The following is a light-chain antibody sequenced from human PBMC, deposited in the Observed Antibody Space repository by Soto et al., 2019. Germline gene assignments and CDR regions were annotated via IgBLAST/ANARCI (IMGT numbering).Light chain of an antibody. CDR1: PIISNF. J-gene: IGKJ4*01. CDR3: HQTFTTPLT. V-gene: IGKV1-39*01. CDR2: APS. Sequence: DIEMTQAPSSLSASVGDSVTITCRASPIISNFLTWYRKSPGRAPELLIYAPSTLQSGVPSRFSGSGSGTAFTLTIRSLQPEDFANYWCHQTFTTPLTFGGGTKVEI.